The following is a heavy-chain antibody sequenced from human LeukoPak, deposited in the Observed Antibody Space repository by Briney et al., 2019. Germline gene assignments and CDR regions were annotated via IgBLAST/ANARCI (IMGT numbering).Heavy chain of an antibody. Sequence: ASVKVSCKVSGYTLTELSMHWVRQAPGKGLEWRGGFDPEDGETIYAQKFQGRVTMTEDTSTDTAYMELSSLRSEDTAVYYCATDYSSSWSYYYGMDVWGQGTTVTVSS. D-gene: IGHD6-13*01. J-gene: IGHJ6*02. CDR3: ATDYSSSWSYYYGMDV. V-gene: IGHV1-24*01. CDR2: FDPEDGET. CDR1: GYTLTELS.